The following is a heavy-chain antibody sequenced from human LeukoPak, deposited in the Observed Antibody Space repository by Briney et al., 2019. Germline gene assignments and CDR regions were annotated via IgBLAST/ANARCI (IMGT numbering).Heavy chain of an antibody. CDR2: INAGNGNT. J-gene: IGHJ4*02. Sequence: ASVKVSCKASGYTFTSYAMHWVRQAPGQRLEWMGWINAGNGNTKCSQKFQGRVTITRDTSASTAYMELSSLRSEDTAVYYCARSYDFWSGYYNGGFDYWGQGTLVTVSS. D-gene: IGHD3-3*01. CDR1: GYTFTSYA. V-gene: IGHV1-3*01. CDR3: ARSYDFWSGYYNGGFDY.